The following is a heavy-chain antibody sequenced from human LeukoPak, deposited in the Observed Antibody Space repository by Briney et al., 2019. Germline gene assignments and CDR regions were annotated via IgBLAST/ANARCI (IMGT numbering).Heavy chain of an antibody. V-gene: IGHV3-23*01. CDR3: AKEYSGYDFDY. CDR2: TSGSGGNT. D-gene: IGHD5-12*01. CDR1: GFTLRSYD. Sequence: GGSLRLSCAASGFTLRSYDMSWVRQAPGKGLEWVAATSGSGGNTYYADSVKGRFAISRDNSKNTLYLQMNSLRAEDTAVYYCAKEYSGYDFDYWGQGTLVTVSS. J-gene: IGHJ4*02.